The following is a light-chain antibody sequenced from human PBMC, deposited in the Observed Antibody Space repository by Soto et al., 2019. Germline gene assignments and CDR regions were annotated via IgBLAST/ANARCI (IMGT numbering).Light chain of an antibody. CDR1: ESINNN. V-gene: IGKV3-15*01. Sequence: EIVMTQSPATLSVSPGEGATLSCTASESINNNLAWYQQKPGQAPRLLIYAATTRATGFPARFSGSGSGTEFNLTISSLQSEDFAAYYCQQHHKWPLTFGRGLKVDIK. CDR2: AAT. CDR3: QQHHKWPLT. J-gene: IGKJ4*01.